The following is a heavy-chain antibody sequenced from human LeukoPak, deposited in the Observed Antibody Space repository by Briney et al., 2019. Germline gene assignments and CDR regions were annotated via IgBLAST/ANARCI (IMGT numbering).Heavy chain of an antibody. CDR2: ISGNSRFI. Sequence: GGSLRLSCEASGFTFSDYYINWIRQAPGKGLEWLSYISGNSRFIEYADSVKGRFTISRGNAQNLLYLQMNSLRAEDTAIYYCARDLNTGMDVWGRGTTVTVSS. CDR3: ARDLNTGMDV. CDR1: GFTFSDYY. D-gene: IGHD2/OR15-2a*01. V-gene: IGHV3-11*01. J-gene: IGHJ6*02.